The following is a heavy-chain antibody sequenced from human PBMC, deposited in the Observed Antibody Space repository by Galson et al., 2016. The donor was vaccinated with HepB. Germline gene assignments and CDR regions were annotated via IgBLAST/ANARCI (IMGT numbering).Heavy chain of an antibody. CDR2: IYPDDSDV. Sequence: QSGAEVKKPGESLKISCKGSGYSFPSFWLGWVRQMPGKGLEWMGIIYPDDSDVRYSPSFQGHVTMSVDKSITTAYLHWVSLKASDTAMHFCASRTEWELGPSGAFDIWGQGTMVIVSS. J-gene: IGHJ3*02. CDR3: ASRTEWELGPSGAFDI. CDR1: GYSFPSFW. D-gene: IGHD1-26*01. V-gene: IGHV5-51*01.